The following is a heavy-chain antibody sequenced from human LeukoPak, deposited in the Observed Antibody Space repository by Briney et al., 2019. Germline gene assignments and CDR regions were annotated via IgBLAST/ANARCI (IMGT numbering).Heavy chain of an antibody. Sequence: SQTLSLTCTVSGGSISSGSYYWSWIRQPAGKGPEWIGRIYTSGSTNYNPSLKSRVTISVDTSKNQFSLKLSSVTAADTAVYYCARGVAATGTFDYWGQGTLVTVSS. CDR3: ARGVAATGTFDY. CDR1: GGSISSGSYY. J-gene: IGHJ4*02. V-gene: IGHV4-61*02. CDR2: IYTSGST. D-gene: IGHD6-13*01.